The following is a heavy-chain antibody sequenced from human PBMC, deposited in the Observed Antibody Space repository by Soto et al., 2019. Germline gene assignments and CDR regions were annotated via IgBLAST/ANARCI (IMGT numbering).Heavy chain of an antibody. D-gene: IGHD6-19*01. J-gene: IGHJ4*02. CDR1: GGSITGYY. Sequence: PSETLSLTCTVSGGSITGYYWSWIRQPPGKGPEWIGNIHYSGSTNYNPSLKSRVTISVDTSKNQFSLRLSSVTAEDTAVFYCAKERSSGWSFDYWGQGTLVTVSS. CDR3: AKERSSGWSFDY. V-gene: IGHV4-59*12. CDR2: IHYSGST.